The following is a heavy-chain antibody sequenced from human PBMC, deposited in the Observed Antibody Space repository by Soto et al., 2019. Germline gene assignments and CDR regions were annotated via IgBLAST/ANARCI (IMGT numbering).Heavy chain of an antibody. J-gene: IGHJ4*02. CDR3: ARVRRSSGYYYGY. CDR2: INPSGGST. D-gene: IGHD3-22*01. Sequence: DSVEVSCKASGYAFTSYYMHWVLQAPGQGLEWMGIINPSGGSTSYAQKFQGRVTMTRDTSTSTVYMELSSLRSEDTAVYYCARVRRSSGYYYGYWGQGTPVTVSS. CDR1: GYAFTSYY. V-gene: IGHV1-46*01.